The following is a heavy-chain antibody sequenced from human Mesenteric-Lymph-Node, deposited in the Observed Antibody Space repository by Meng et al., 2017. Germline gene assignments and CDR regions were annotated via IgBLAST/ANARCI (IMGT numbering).Heavy chain of an antibody. J-gene: IGHJ5*01. CDR2: TYSRSKWSI. V-gene: IGHV6-1*01. CDR1: GDSVSSNTAA. Sequence: LHQSGLGLVNPSQTLTLTCDIAGDSVSSNTAAWNCIRQSPSRGLEWLGRTYSRSKWSIEYALSMKSRITINPDTSKNQFSLQLNSVTPEDMAVYYCASWRYDSWGQGTLVTVSS. CDR3: ASWRYDS.